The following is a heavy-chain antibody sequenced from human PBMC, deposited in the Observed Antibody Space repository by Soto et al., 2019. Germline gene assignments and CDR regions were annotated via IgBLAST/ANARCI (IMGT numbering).Heavy chain of an antibody. D-gene: IGHD3-16*02. CDR2: IYYSGST. Sequence: PPETLSLTCTVTGGSVSSYYWSWIRQPPGKGLEWIGYIYYSGSTNYNPSLKSRVTISVDTSKNQFSLKLSSVTAADTAVYYCARGPVGEIPYYWGQGTLVTV. CDR1: GGSVSSYY. V-gene: IGHV4-59*02. CDR3: ARGPVGEIPYY. J-gene: IGHJ4*02.